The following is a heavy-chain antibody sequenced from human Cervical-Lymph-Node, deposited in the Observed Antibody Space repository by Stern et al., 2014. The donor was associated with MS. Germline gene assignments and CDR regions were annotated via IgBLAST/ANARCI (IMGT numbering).Heavy chain of an antibody. CDR2: IYWDDDK. V-gene: IGHV2-5*02. CDR3: AHRPPYGSGSFDAFDI. CDR1: GFSFSTTGVG. J-gene: IGHJ3*02. Sequence: ITLKESGPTLVKPTQTLTLTCTFSGFSFSTTGVGVGWIRQPPGKALEWLALIYWDDDKRYSPSLKSRLTITKDTSKNQEVLAMTNMDPVDTATYYCAHRPPYGSGSFDAFDIWGQGTVVTVSS. D-gene: IGHD3-10*01.